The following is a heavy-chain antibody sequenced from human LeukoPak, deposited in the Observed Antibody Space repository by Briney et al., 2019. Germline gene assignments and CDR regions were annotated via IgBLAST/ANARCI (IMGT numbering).Heavy chain of an antibody. CDR1: GGSITNTNY. CDR2: VNLQGST. J-gene: IGHJ4*02. Sequence: SETLSLTCGVSGGSITNTNYWTWVPQPPGKGLEWIGEVNLQGSTNYNPSLMGRVAIAVDTSENHISLQLTSVTAADTAVYYCAREGGPYRPLDYSGQGTLVTVSS. V-gene: IGHV4-4*02. CDR3: AREGGPYRPLDY.